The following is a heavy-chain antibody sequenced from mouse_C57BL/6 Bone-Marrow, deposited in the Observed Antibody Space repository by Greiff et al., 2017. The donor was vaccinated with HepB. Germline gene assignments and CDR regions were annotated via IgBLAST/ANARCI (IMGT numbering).Heavy chain of an antibody. D-gene: IGHD3-2*02. CDR3: TPTAQDY. CDR1: GFNIKDDY. V-gene: IGHV14-4*01. J-gene: IGHJ4*01. CDR2: IDPENGDT. Sequence: VQLKESGAELVRPGASVKLSCTASGFNIKDDYMHWVKQRPEQGLEWIGWIDPENGDTEYASKFQGKATITADTSSNTAYLQLSSLTSEDTAVYYCTPTAQDYWGQGTSVTVSS.